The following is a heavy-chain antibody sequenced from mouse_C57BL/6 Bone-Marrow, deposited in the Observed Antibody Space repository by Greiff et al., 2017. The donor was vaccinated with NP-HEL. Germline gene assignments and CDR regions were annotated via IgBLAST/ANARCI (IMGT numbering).Heavy chain of an antibody. D-gene: IGHD2-3*01. J-gene: IGHJ3*01. Sequence: QVQLQQSGAELVRPGASVTLSCKASGYTFTDYEMHWVKQTPVHGLEWIGAIDPETGGTAYNQKFKGKAILTADKSSSTAYMELRSLTSEDSAVYYCTRSPYDGYYGWFAYWGQGTLVTVSA. CDR3: TRSPYDGYYGWFAY. V-gene: IGHV1-15*01. CDR1: GYTFTDYE. CDR2: IDPETGGT.